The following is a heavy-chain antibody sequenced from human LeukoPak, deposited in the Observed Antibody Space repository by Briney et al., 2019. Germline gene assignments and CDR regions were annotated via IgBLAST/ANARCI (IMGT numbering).Heavy chain of an antibody. CDR1: GGSISSGDYY. V-gene: IGHV4-30-4*08. CDR3: ARVNGGSVDY. CDR2: IFYSGST. D-gene: IGHD4-23*01. J-gene: IGHJ4*02. Sequence: SETLSLTCTVSGGSISSGDYYWSSIRQPPGKGLEWIGYIFYSGSTYYNPSLKSRVTISVDTSKNQFSLKLNSVTAADTAVYYCARVNGGSVDYWGQGTLVTVSS.